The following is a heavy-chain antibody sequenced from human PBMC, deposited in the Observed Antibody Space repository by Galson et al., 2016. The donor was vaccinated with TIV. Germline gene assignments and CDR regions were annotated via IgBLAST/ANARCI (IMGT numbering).Heavy chain of an antibody. V-gene: IGHV5-51*01. D-gene: IGHD5-18*01. J-gene: IGHJ5*02. Sequence: QSGAEVKKPGKSLKISCKVSGYNFPTYWIAWVRQMPGKGLEWMGMIYPGDSDTRYSPSFQGQVTISADKSISTAYLQWSSLKASDTAIYYGARQERGYSDGYWFDPWGQGTLVTVSS. CDR1: GYNFPTYW. CDR3: ARQERGYSDGYWFDP. CDR2: IYPGDSDT.